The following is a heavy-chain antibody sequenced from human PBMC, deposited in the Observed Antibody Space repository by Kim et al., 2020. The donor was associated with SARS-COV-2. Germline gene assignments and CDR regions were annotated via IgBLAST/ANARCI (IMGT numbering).Heavy chain of an antibody. J-gene: IGHJ4*02. CDR3: ARGYSSSWYVGYFDY. V-gene: IGHV4-61*02. D-gene: IGHD6-13*01. Sequence: PSLKSRVTISVDTSKNQFSLKLSSVTAAETAVYYCARGYSSSWYVGYFDYWGQGTLVTVSS.